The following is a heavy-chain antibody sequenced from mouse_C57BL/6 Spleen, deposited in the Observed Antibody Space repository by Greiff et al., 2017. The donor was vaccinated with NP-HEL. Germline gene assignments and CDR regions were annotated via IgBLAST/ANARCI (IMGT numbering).Heavy chain of an antibody. J-gene: IGHJ3*01. CDR1: GFTFSSYA. CDR2: ISDGGSYT. CDR3: ARDRYYYGSSYPFAY. D-gene: IGHD1-1*01. Sequence: EVKLVESGGGLVKPGGSLKLSCAASGFTFSSYAMSWVRQTPEKRLEWVATISDGGSYTYYPDNVKGRFTISRDNAKNNLYLQMSHLKSEDTAMYYCARDRYYYGSSYPFAYWGQGTLVTVSA. V-gene: IGHV5-4*01.